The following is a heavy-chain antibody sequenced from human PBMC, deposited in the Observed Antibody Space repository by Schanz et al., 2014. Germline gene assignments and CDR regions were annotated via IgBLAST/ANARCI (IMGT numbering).Heavy chain of an antibody. D-gene: IGHD3-3*01. CDR1: GFTLSRHW. Sequence: VQLVESGGGVVQPGRSLRLSCAASGFTLSRHWMHWVRQRPGGGLVWVSRINSDGGTTDYADSVKGRFTISRDNANNIVYLQMNSLRAEDTAIYYCARAGVRFMEWMPLDSWGQGTLVTVSA. V-gene: IGHV3-74*02. J-gene: IGHJ4*02. CDR3: ARAGVRFMEWMPLDS. CDR2: INSDGGTT.